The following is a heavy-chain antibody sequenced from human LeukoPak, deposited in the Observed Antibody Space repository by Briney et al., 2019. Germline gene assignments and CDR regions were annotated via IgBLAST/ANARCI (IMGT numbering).Heavy chain of an antibody. V-gene: IGHV4-34*01. D-gene: IGHD2-2*01. CDR1: GGSFSGYY. Sequence: SETLSLTCAVYGGSFSGYYWSWIRQPPGKGLEWIGEINHSGSTYYNPSLKSRVTISVDTSKNQFSLKLSSVTAADTAVYYCARAYQLLYYYYYMDVWGKGTTVTVSS. CDR3: ARAYQLLYYYYYMDV. CDR2: INHSGST. J-gene: IGHJ6*03.